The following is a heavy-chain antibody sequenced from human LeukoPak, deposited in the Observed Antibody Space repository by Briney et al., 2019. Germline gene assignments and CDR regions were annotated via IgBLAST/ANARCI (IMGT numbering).Heavy chain of an antibody. Sequence: ASVKVSCKASGYTFTSYGISWVRQAPGQGLEWMGWISAYNGNTNYAQKLQGRVTMTTDTSTSTAYMELRSLRSDDTTVYYCARAVEAAGTCYFDYWGQGTLVTVSS. J-gene: IGHJ4*02. CDR3: ARAVEAAGTCYFDY. CDR2: ISAYNGNT. V-gene: IGHV1-18*01. CDR1: GYTFTSYG. D-gene: IGHD6-13*01.